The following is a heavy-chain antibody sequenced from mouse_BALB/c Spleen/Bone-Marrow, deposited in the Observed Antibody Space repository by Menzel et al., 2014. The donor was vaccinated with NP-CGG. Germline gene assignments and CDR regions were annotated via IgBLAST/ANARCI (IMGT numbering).Heavy chain of an antibody. CDR3: TIRYYAMDY. Sequence: QVQLQQSGAELARPGASVKMSCQASGHTFTRYTMHWEKQRPGQGLEWIGYINPSSAYTNYNQKFKDKATLTADKSSSTAYMQLSSLTSEDSAVYYCTIRYYAMDYWGQGTSVTVSS. D-gene: IGHD1-1*01. CDR1: GHTFTRYT. CDR2: INPSSAYT. J-gene: IGHJ4*01. V-gene: IGHV1-4*01.